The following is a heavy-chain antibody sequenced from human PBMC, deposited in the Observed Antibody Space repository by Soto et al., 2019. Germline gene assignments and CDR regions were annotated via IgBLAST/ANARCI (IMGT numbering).Heavy chain of an antibody. V-gene: IGHV4-4*07. Sequence: SETLSLTCTVSGGSISSYYWSWIRQSAGQGLEWIGRIYPGGNTNYNPSLKSRVTMSADTSKNQFSLRLTSVTAADTAVYYCARANVGPPGGGSWIMPFDFWGQGTLVTVSS. CDR1: GGSISSYY. D-gene: IGHD2-15*01. CDR3: ARANVGPPGGGSWIMPFDF. J-gene: IGHJ4*02. CDR2: IYPGGNT.